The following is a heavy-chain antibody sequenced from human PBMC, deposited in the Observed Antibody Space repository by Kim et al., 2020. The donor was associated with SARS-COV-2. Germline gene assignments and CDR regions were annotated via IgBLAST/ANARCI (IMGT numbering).Heavy chain of an antibody. D-gene: IGHD6-19*01. Sequence: GGSLRLSCAASGFTFSSYAMSWVRQAPGKGLEWVSAISGSGGSTYYADSVKGRFTISRDNSKNTLYLQMNSLRAEDTAVYYCAKGVAAVAGSKNYYFDYWGQGTLVTVSS. CDR2: ISGSGGST. CDR3: AKGVAAVAGSKNYYFDY. J-gene: IGHJ4*02. CDR1: GFTFSSYA. V-gene: IGHV3-23*01.